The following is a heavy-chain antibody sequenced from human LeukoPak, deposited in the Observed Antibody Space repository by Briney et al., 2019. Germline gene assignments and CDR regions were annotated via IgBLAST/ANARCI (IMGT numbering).Heavy chain of an antibody. D-gene: IGHD2-21*02. CDR1: GFTFSSYE. CDR3: AREVISCGGDCNDY. CDR2: ISSSGSTI. Sequence: QPGGSLGLSCAASGFTFSSYEMNWVRQAPGKGLEWVSYISSSGSTIYYADSVQGRFTISRDNAQNSLYLQMSSLGAEDTAVYYCAREVISCGGDCNDYWGQGTLVTVSS. J-gene: IGHJ4*02. V-gene: IGHV3-48*03.